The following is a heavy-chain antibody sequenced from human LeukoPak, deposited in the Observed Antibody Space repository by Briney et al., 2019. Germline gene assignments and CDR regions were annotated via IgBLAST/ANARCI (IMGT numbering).Heavy chain of an antibody. D-gene: IGHD2-21*02. Sequence: PGGSLRLSCAASGFTFSSYGMHWVRQAPGKGLEWVAVISYDGSNKYYADSVKGRFTISRDNSKNTLYLQMNSLRAEDTAVYYCAKDFADCGGGCYSIDLWGRGTLVTVSS. J-gene: IGHJ2*01. V-gene: IGHV3-30*18. CDR1: GFTFSSYG. CDR2: ISYDGSNK. CDR3: AKDFADCGGGCYSIDL.